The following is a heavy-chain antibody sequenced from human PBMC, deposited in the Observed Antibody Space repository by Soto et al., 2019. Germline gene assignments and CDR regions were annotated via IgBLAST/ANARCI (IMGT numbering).Heavy chain of an antibody. D-gene: IGHD3-9*01. CDR3: ARAQKPFLTGYSDL. J-gene: IGHJ4*02. CDR2: ISSTGSKT. Sequence: PGGSLRLSCVVSGFTMINYALTWVRQAPGKGLEWVSSISSTGSKTYYAESIRGRFTISRDNSKNTVFLQMNSLRPDDMALYFCARAQKPFLTGYSDLWGQGTQVTVSS. CDR1: GFTMINYA. V-gene: IGHV3-23*01.